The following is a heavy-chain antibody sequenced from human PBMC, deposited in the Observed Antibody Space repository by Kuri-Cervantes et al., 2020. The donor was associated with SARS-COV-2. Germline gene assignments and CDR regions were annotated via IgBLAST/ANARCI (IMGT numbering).Heavy chain of an antibody. D-gene: IGHD5-18*01. CDR3: TTDPTSSYGDFYYYYYMDV. V-gene: IGHV3-15*01. CDR2: IKSKTDGGTT. CDR1: GFTFSNAW. Sequence: GGSLRLSCAASGFTFSNAWMSWVRQAPGKGLEWVGRIKSKTDGGTTDYAAPVKGRFTISRDDSKNTLYLQMNGLKTEDTAVYYCTTDPTSSYGDFYYYYYMDVWGKGTTVTVSS. J-gene: IGHJ6*03.